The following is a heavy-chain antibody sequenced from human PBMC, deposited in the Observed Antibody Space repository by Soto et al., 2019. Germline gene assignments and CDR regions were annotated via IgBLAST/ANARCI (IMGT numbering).Heavy chain of an antibody. D-gene: IGHD3-16*02. CDR2: ISNSGGSM. Sequence: GGSLRLSCAASGFTFSIYEMNWVRLAPGKGLEWVSYISNSGGSMYYADSVKGRFTISRDNAKNSVYLQMNSLRAEDTAVYYCARLHYRDFSAYEAFEIWGQGAMVPVSS. J-gene: IGHJ3*02. CDR1: GFTFSIYE. V-gene: IGHV3-48*03. CDR3: ARLHYRDFSAYEAFEI.